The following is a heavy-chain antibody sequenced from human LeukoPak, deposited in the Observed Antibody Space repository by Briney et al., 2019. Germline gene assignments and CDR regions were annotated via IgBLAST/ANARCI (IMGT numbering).Heavy chain of an antibody. D-gene: IGHD2-15*01. Sequence: SVKVSCKASGGTFSSYAISWVRQAPGQGLEWMGGIIPIFGTANYAQKFQGRVTIAADKSTSTAYMELSSLRSEDTAVYYCARDCSGGSCSFDYWGQGTLVTVSS. V-gene: IGHV1-69*06. CDR1: GGTFSSYA. CDR2: IIPIFGTA. CDR3: ARDCSGGSCSFDY. J-gene: IGHJ4*02.